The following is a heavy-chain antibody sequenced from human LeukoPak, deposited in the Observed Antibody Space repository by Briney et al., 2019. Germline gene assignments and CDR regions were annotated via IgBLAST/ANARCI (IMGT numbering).Heavy chain of an antibody. Sequence: GEPLKISFKGSGYRFTSYWIGWVRQMPGKGLEWMGIIYPGDSDTRYSPSFQGQVTISADNSISTAYLQWSSLKASDTAMYYCARLDYYDSSGYIHGGSWFDPWGQGTLVTVSS. J-gene: IGHJ5*02. V-gene: IGHV5-51*01. CDR3: ARLDYYDSSGYIHGGSWFDP. D-gene: IGHD3-22*01. CDR1: GYRFTSYW. CDR2: IYPGDSDT.